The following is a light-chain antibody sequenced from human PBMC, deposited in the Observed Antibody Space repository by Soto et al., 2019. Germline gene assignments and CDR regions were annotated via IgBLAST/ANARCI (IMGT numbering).Light chain of an antibody. V-gene: IGKV1-5*01. J-gene: IGKJ4*01. CDR1: QTISNW. CDR3: QQYNTYPLT. CDR2: DAS. Sequence: IQMTQSPSTLSASVGDRVTITCRASQTISNWLAWYQQKPGKAPKVLIFDASTLDGGVPSRFSGRRSGTDFTLTISSLQPSDFATYYSQQYNTYPLTFGGGTKVDIK.